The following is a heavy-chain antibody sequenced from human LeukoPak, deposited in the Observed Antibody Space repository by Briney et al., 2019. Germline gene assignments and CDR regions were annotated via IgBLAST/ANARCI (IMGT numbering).Heavy chain of an antibody. V-gene: IGHV3-23*01. CDR1: GFTFSSYA. J-gene: IGHJ4*02. CDR3: AKDLFAVTTATDY. D-gene: IGHD4-17*01. CDR2: ISGSGGST. Sequence: GGSLRLSXAASGFTFSSYAMSWVRQAPGKGLEWVSAISGSGGSTYYADSVKGRFTISRDNSKNTLYLQMNSLRAEDTAVYYCAKDLFAVTTATDYWGQGTLVTVSS.